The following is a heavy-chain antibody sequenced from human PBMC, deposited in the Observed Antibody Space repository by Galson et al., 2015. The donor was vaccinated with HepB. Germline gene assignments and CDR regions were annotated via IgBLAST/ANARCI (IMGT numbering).Heavy chain of an antibody. CDR2: ISGSGGST. V-gene: IGHV3-23*01. CDR1: GFTFSSYA. J-gene: IGHJ1*01. D-gene: IGHD2-2*01. CDR3: ALDIVVVPAAMREYFQH. Sequence: SLRLSCAASGFTFSSYAMSWVRQAPGKGLEWVSAISGSGGSTYYADSVKGRFTISRDNSKSTLYLQMNSLRAEDTAVYYCALDIVVVPAAMREYFQHWGQGTLVTVSS.